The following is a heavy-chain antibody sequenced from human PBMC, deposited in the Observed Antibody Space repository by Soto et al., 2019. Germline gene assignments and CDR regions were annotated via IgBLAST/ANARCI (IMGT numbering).Heavy chain of an antibody. Sequence: GGSLRLSCAGSGFIFGDAWMTWVRQAPGEGLEWVGRIRSKTDGGTPDYAAPVKGRFIISRDDSKNTFYLQMDSLKTEDTAVYYCTAPRVVANWGQGTLVTVSS. V-gene: IGHV3-15*07. CDR1: GFIFGDAW. D-gene: IGHD2-15*01. J-gene: IGHJ4*02. CDR3: TAPRVVAN. CDR2: IRSKTDGGTP.